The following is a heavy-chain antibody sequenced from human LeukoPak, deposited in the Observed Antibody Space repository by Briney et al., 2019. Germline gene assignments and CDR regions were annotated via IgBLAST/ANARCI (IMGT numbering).Heavy chain of an antibody. CDR1: GGSISSGSYY. V-gene: IGHV4-61*02. D-gene: IGHD3-9*01. J-gene: IGHJ5*02. Sequence: SETLSLTCTVSGGSISSGSYYWSWIRQPAGKGLEWIGRIYTSGSTNYNPSPKSRVTISVDTSKNQFSLKLSSVTAADTAVYYCARDIGKYYDILTGYSTNWFDPWGQGTLVTVSS. CDR3: ARDIGKYYDILTGYSTNWFDP. CDR2: IYTSGST.